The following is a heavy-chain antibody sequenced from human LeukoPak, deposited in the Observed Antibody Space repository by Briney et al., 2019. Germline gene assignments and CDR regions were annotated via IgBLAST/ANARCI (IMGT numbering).Heavy chain of an antibody. J-gene: IGHJ4*02. CDR2: INPNSGGT. Sequence: ASVKVSCKASGYTFTGYYMHWVRQAPGQGLEWMGWINPNSGGTNYAQKFQGRVTMTRDTSISTAYMELSRLRSDDTAVYYCARVGPGTVVTGNYGYWGQGTLVTVSS. V-gene: IGHV1-2*02. D-gene: IGHD4-23*01. CDR3: ARVGPGTVVTGNYGY. CDR1: GYTFTGYY.